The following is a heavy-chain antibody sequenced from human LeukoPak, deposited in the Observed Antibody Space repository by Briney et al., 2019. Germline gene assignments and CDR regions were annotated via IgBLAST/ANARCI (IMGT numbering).Heavy chain of an antibody. CDR3: ARRIAAAGTPFDY. D-gene: IGHD6-13*01. J-gene: IGHJ4*02. CDR2: IYYSGST. CDR1: GGSISSYY. Sequence: SETLSLTCTVSGGSISSYYWSWIRQPPGKGLEWIGYIYYSGSTNYNPSLKSRVTISVGTSKNQFSLKLSSVTAADTAVYYCARRIAAAGTPFDYWGQGTLVTVSS. V-gene: IGHV4-59*08.